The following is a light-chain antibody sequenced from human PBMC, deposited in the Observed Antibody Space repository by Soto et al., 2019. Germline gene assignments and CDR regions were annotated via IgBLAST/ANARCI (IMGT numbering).Light chain of an antibody. Sequence: DIQMTQSPSSLSASVGDRVTLTCRATQSISKYLNWYQQKPGKAPNLLIYSTSTLQSGVPSRFSGSGSGTDFTLTISSLQPDDSGTYYCQQFYDLPITFGQGTRLEIK. J-gene: IGKJ5*01. CDR1: QSISKY. CDR3: QQFYDLPIT. V-gene: IGKV1-39*01. CDR2: STS.